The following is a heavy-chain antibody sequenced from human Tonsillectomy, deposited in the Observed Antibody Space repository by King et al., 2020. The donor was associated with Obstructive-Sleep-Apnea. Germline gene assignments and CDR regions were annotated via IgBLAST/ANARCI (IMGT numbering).Heavy chain of an antibody. CDR1: GYTFTGYY. CDR3: ARDFSSRSQDFGLLLSGPAPRTGNSHYYYYAMDV. Sequence: QLVQSGAEVKKPGASVKVSCRASGYTFTGYYMHWVRQAPGQGLEWMGWINPNSGGTNYAQKFQDRVTMTRDTSISTAYMELSRLISDDTAVYYCARDFSSRSQDFGLLLSGPAPRTGNSHYYYYAMDVWGQGTTVTVSS. V-gene: IGHV1-2*02. J-gene: IGHJ6*02. CDR2: INPNSGGT. D-gene: IGHD3-9*01.